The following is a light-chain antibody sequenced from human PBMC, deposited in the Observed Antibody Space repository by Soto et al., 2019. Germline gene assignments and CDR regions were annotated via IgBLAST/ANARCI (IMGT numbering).Light chain of an antibody. J-gene: IGKJ4*01. Sequence: DIQMTQSPPSLSATVGDRGTITFRASRSISDCLNWYKQKPGEAPELLIYAASTLQSGVPSRFSGSGSGTDFTLTISSLQPEDSAAYYCQQSHSSPLTCGGGTKG. V-gene: IGKV1-39*01. CDR1: RSISDC. CDR2: AAS. CDR3: QQSHSSPLT.